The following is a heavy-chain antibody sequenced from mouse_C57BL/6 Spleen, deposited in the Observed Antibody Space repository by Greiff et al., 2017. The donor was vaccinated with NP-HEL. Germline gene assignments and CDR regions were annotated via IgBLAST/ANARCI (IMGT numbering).Heavy chain of an antibody. CDR2: IDPSDSYT. CDR3: GRKTAGFDD. J-gene: IGHJ2*01. Sequence: QVQLQQPGAELVMPGASVKLSCKASGYTFTSYWMHWVKQRPGQGLEWIGEIDPSDSYTNYNQKFKGKSTLTVDKSSSTAYMQLSSRTSEDSAGSYCGRKTAGFDDWGQGTTLTVSS. CDR1: GYTFTSYW. V-gene: IGHV1-69*01.